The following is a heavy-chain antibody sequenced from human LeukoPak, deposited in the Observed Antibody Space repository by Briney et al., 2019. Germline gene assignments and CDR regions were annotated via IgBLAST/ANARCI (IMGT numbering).Heavy chain of an antibody. D-gene: IGHD6-13*01. V-gene: IGHV3-11*01. CDR1: GFIFSDYY. CDR3: AEGGSSWYLDLRH. J-gene: IGHJ4*02. CDR2: ISARGDVI. Sequence: GGSLRLSCASSGFIFSDYYMSWIRQVPGKGLEWIAYISARGDVIYSVDSVKGRFTISRDNSKNTLYLQMNSLRAEDTAVYYCAEGGSSWYLDLRHWGQGTLVTVSS.